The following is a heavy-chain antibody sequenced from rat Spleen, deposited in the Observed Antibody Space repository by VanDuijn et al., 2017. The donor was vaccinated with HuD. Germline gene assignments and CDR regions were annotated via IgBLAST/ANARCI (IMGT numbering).Heavy chain of an antibody. D-gene: IGHD1-12*01. J-gene: IGHJ2*01. CDR3: ASQRTMID. Sequence: EVHLVESGGGLVQPGRSLKLSCAASGFTFSDYNMAWVRQAPTKGLEWVASITNSGGSTYYRESVKGRFTISRDNAKSTLSLQMNSLRSEDTATYYCASQRTMIDWGQGVMVTVSS. V-gene: IGHV5S23*01. CDR2: ITNSGGST. CDR1: GFTFSDYN.